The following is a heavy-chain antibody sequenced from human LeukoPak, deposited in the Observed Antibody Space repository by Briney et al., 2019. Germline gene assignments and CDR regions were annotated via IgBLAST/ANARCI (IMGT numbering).Heavy chain of an antibody. V-gene: IGHV3-30*12. D-gene: IGHD4-23*01. CDR2: IYPDGNNK. CDR1: GFIFPTYS. CDR3: ARVRGNSPGGLFDS. Sequence: GGSLRLSCAASGFIFPTYSMHWVRQAPGKGLEWVACIYPDGNNKDYADSVKGRFIISRDNSKNILLLQMNSLRAEDTAVYYCARVRGNSPGGLFDSWGQGTLVTVSS. J-gene: IGHJ4*02.